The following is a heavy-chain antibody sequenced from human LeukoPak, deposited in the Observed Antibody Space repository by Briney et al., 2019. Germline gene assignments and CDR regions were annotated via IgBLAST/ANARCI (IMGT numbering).Heavy chain of an antibody. CDR2: INSDGSST. J-gene: IGHJ4*02. V-gene: IGHV3-74*01. Sequence: GGSLRLSCAASGFTFSIYWMHWVRHAPGKGLVWVSRINSDGSSTSYADSVKGRFTISRDNAKNTLYLQMNSLRAEDTAVYYCARGPLISALEDYWGQGTLVTVSS. CDR3: ARGPLISALEDY. CDR1: GFTFSIYW. D-gene: IGHD3-10*01.